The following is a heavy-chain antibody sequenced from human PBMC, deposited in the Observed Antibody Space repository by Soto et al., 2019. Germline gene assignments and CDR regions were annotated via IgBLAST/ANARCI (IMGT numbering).Heavy chain of an antibody. CDR1: GGSISSSSYY. Sequence: QLQLQESGPGLVKPSETLSLTCTVSGGSISSSSYYWGWIRQPPGKGLEWIGSISSSGSTYYKPSLXSXVXMXLDTSKNQFSIKLTSVTAADTAVYYCARRHWFSFDYWGQGTLVTVSS. J-gene: IGHJ4*02. V-gene: IGHV4-39*01. CDR3: ARRHWFSFDY. D-gene: IGHD3-9*01. CDR2: ISSSGST.